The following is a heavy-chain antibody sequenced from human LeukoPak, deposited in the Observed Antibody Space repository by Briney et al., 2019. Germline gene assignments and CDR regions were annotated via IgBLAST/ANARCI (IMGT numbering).Heavy chain of an antibody. J-gene: IGHJ4*02. V-gene: IGHV3-23*01. Sequence: PGGSLRLSCAASRFIFSSYAMSWVRQAPGKGLEWVSGISGSGGSTYYAGSVKGRFTISRDSSKNTLYLQMNSLRAEDTAVYYCAKVSYDYVWGSYPYYFDYWGQGTLVTVSS. CDR3: AKVSYDYVWGSYPYYFDY. CDR1: RFIFSSYA. D-gene: IGHD3-16*01. CDR2: ISGSGGST.